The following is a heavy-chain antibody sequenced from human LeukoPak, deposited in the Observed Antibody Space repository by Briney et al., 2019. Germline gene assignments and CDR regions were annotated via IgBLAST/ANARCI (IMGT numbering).Heavy chain of an antibody. J-gene: IGHJ3*02. V-gene: IGHV3-11*01. CDR3: ARGGVVVVPAAPPDI. Sequence: GGSLRLSCAASGFTFSDYYMIWIRQAPGKGLDWVSYISSSGSTIYYADSVKGRFTISRDNAKNSLYLQMNSLRAEDTAVYYCARGGVVVVPAAPPDIWGQGKMVTVSS. CDR1: GFTFSDYY. CDR2: ISSSGSTI. D-gene: IGHD2-2*01.